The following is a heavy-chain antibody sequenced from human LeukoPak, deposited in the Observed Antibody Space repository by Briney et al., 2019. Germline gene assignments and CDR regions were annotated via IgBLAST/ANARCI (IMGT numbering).Heavy chain of an antibody. Sequence: GGSLRLSCAASGFTFSSYGMHWVRQALGKGLEWVAVIWYDGSNKYYADSVKGRFTISRDNSKNTLYLQMNSLRAEDTAVYYCARGAHYGDYNNWFDPWGQGTLVTVSS. V-gene: IGHV3-33*01. CDR3: ARGAHYGDYNNWFDP. CDR1: GFTFSSYG. CDR2: IWYDGSNK. J-gene: IGHJ5*02. D-gene: IGHD4-17*01.